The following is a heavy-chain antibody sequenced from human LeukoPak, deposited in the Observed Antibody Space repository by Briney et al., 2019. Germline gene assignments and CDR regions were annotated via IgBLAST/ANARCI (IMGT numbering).Heavy chain of an antibody. V-gene: IGHV3-43*01. D-gene: IGHD6-19*01. CDR3: AKGYSSGWYPFDY. Sequence: LITWDSGTTYYKDSVKGRFTISRDNSKNSLYLQMNSLRTEDTALYYCAKGYSSGWYPFDYWGQGTLVTVSS. CDR2: ITWDSGTT. J-gene: IGHJ4*02.